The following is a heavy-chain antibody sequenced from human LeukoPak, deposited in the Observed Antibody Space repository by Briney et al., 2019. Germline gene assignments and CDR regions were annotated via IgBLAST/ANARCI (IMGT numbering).Heavy chain of an antibody. Sequence: GGSLRLSCAASGFTFSSYAMSWVRQAPGKGLEWVSVISGSGGSTYYADSVKGRFTISRDNSKNTLYLQMNSLRAEDTAVYYCAKGSQLLSLNYFDYWGQGTLVTVSS. V-gene: IGHV3-23*01. CDR3: AKGSQLLSLNYFDY. CDR1: GFTFSSYA. CDR2: ISGSGGST. D-gene: IGHD1-1*01. J-gene: IGHJ4*02.